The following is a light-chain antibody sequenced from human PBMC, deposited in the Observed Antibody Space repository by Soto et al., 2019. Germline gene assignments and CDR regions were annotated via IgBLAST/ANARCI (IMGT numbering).Light chain of an antibody. CDR1: QSVRTY. CDR3: QQRNTWPPIT. Sequence: ELVLTQSPVTLSLSPGERATLSCRASQSVRTYLAWYQVKPGQAPRLLIYDASSRASGVQARFSGSGSGTDFTLTISSLEPEDFALYYCQQRNTWPPITFGQGTRLEIK. V-gene: IGKV3-11*01. J-gene: IGKJ5*01. CDR2: DAS.